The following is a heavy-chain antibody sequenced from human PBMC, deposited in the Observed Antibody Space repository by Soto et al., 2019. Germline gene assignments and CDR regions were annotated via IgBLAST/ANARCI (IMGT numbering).Heavy chain of an antibody. CDR2: INAGNGNT. CDR3: ATEGRTTVTNLYYYGMDV. CDR1: RYTFTSYA. J-gene: IGHJ6*02. Sequence: GASVKVCCKASRYTFTSYAMHWVRQAKGQRLEWMGWINAGNGNTKYSQKFQGRVTMTEDTSTDTAYMELSSLRSEDTAVYYCATEGRTTVTNLYYYGMDVWGQGTTVTVSS. V-gene: IGHV1-3*01. D-gene: IGHD4-17*01.